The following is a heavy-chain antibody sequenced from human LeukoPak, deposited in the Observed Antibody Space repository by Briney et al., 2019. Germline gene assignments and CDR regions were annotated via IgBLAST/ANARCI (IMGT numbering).Heavy chain of an antibody. V-gene: IGHV3-33*06. CDR1: GFSFSSYG. CDR2: IWYDGSNK. CDR3: AKDIPQIDYGGNRPPEHYFDY. Sequence: GRSLRLSCVASGFSFSSYGMHWVRQAPGKGLEWVAVIWYDGSNKYYVDSVKGRFTISRDNSKNTLYLQMNSLRAEDTAVYYCAKDIPQIDYGGNRPPEHYFDYWGQGTLVTVSS. J-gene: IGHJ4*02. D-gene: IGHD4-23*01.